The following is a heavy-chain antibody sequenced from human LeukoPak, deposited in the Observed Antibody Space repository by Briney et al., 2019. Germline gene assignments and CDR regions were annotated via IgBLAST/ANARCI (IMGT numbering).Heavy chain of an antibody. Sequence: SETLSLTCTVSGGPISSYCWSWIRQPAGKGLEWIGRIYTSGSTNYNPSLKSRVTMSVDTSKNQFSLKLSSVTAADTAVYYCAREYSSSWDPSFDYWGQGTLVTVSS. J-gene: IGHJ4*02. V-gene: IGHV4-4*07. CDR1: GGPISSYC. CDR2: IYTSGST. D-gene: IGHD6-13*01. CDR3: AREYSSSWDPSFDY.